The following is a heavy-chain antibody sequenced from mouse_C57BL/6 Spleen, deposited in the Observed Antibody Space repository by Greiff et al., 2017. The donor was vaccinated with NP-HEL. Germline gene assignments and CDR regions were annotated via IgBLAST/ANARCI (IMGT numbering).Heavy chain of an antibody. D-gene: IGHD2-4*01. Sequence: VQLQQSGAELARPGASVKLSCKASGYTFTSYGISWVKQRPGQGLEWIGEIYPRSGNTYYNEKFKGKATLTADKSSSTAYMELRSLTSEDSADYFGARRDYEGAWFAYWGQGTLVTVSA. V-gene: IGHV1-81*01. J-gene: IGHJ3*01. CDR3: ARRDYEGAWFAY. CDR2: IYPRSGNT. CDR1: GYTFTSYG.